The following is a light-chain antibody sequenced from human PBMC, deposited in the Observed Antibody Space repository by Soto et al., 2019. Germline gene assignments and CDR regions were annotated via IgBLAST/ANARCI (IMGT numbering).Light chain of an antibody. CDR1: SSNIGSNY. Sequence: QSVLTQPPSASGTPGQRVTISCSGSSSNIGSNYVYWYQHLPGTAPKLLVYKNNQRPSGVPDLFSGSKSGTSASLAISWLRSEDEADYYCAAWDDNLYVFGSGTKVTVL. V-gene: IGLV1-47*01. CDR3: AAWDDNLYV. CDR2: KNN. J-gene: IGLJ1*01.